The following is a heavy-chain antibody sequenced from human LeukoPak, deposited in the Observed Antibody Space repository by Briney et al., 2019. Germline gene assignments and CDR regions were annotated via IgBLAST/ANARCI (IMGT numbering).Heavy chain of an antibody. CDR2: IRSKAYGGTT. J-gene: IGHJ4*02. CDR1: GFTLGDYA. CDR3: TRDVRQLLDW. D-gene: IGHD2-2*01. Sequence: PGRSLRLSCTASGFTLGDYAMSWFRQAPGKGLEWVGFIRSKAYGGTTEYAASVKGRFTISRDDSKSIAYLQMNSLKTEDTAVYYCTRDVRQLLDWWGQGTLVTVSS. V-gene: IGHV3-49*03.